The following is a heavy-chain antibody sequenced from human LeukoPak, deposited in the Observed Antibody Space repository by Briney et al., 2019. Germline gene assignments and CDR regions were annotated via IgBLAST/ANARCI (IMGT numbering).Heavy chain of an antibody. J-gene: IGHJ5*02. CDR3: ARGDTAMARRAHWFDP. D-gene: IGHD5-18*01. V-gene: IGHV3-21*01. CDR1: GSTFSSYS. Sequence: GGSLRLSCAASGSTFSSYSMNWVRQAPGKGLEWVSSISSSSSYIYYADSVKGRFTISRDNAKNSLYLQMNSLRAEDTAVYYCARGDTAMARRAHWFDPWGQGTLVTVSS. CDR2: ISSSSSYI.